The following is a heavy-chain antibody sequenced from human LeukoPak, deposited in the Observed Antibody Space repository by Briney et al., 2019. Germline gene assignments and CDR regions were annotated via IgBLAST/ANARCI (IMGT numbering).Heavy chain of an antibody. V-gene: IGHV1-18*01. CDR2: ISAYNGNT. Sequence: SVKVSCKASGGTFSSYAISWVRQAPGQGLEWMRWISAYNGNTNYAQKLQGRVTMTTDTSTSTAYMELRSLRSDDTAVYYCARSARDTGAILTEGFAFDIWGQGTMVTVSS. D-gene: IGHD3-9*01. J-gene: IGHJ3*02. CDR1: GGTFSSYA. CDR3: ARSARDTGAILTEGFAFDI.